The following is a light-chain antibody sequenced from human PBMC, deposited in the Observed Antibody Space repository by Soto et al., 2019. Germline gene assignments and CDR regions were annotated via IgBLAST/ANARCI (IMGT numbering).Light chain of an antibody. CDR3: ATWDDSLSGPV. J-gene: IGLJ3*02. Sequence: QAVVTQPPSASGTPGQRVTISCSGSSSNIGSNFVYWYQQLPGTAPKALIFSNNQRPSGVPARFSGSKSGTSASLAISGLRSEDEADYYCATWDDSLSGPVFGGGTKLTVL. CDR2: SNN. V-gene: IGLV1-47*02. CDR1: SSNIGSNF.